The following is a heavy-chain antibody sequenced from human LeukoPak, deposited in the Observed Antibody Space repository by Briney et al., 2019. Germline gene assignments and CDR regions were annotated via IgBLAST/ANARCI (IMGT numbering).Heavy chain of an antibody. Sequence: ASVRVSCKTSGYMFTSYGICWIRQAPGQGLEWMGWINIYKGNTKYAQNFQGRVTMTTDTSTSTAYMELRSLRSDDTALYYCARNPYYDSKGYYAYWGQGTLVTVSS. CDR3: ARNPYYDSKGYYAY. V-gene: IGHV1-18*01. CDR2: INIYKGNT. J-gene: IGHJ4*02. CDR1: GYMFTSYG. D-gene: IGHD3-22*01.